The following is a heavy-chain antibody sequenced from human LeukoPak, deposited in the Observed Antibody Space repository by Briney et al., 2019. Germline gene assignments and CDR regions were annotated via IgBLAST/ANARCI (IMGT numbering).Heavy chain of an antibody. Sequence: GGSLRLSCAASGFTFSSYAMSWVRQAPGKGLEWVSAISGSGGSTYYADSVKGRVTISRDNSKNTLYLQMNSLRAEDTAVYYCAKVPGRYFDWLLHFDYWGQGTLVTVSS. D-gene: IGHD3-9*01. CDR2: ISGSGGST. J-gene: IGHJ4*02. CDR1: GFTFSSYA. V-gene: IGHV3-23*01. CDR3: AKVPGRYFDWLLHFDY.